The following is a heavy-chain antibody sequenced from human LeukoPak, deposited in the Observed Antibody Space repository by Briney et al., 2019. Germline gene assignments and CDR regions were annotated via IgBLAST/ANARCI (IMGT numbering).Heavy chain of an antibody. D-gene: IGHD3-22*01. V-gene: IGHV3-74*01. Sequence: GGSLRLSCAASGFTFSSYWMHWVRQAPGKGLVWVSRINSVGSTTDYADSVKGRFTISRDNSKNTLYLQMNSLRAEDTAVYYCAKGGRITMIVVAKEALDIWGQGTMVTVSS. CDR3: AKGGRITMIVVAKEALDI. CDR1: GFTFSSYW. J-gene: IGHJ3*02. CDR2: INSVGSTT.